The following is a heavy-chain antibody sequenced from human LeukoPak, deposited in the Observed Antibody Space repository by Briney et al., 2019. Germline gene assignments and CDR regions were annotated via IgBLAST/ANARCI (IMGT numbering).Heavy chain of an antibody. CDR1: GGSISSYY. CDR3: ARVSSSWYQDWYFDL. V-gene: IGHV4-4*07. D-gene: IGHD6-13*01. Sequence: SETLSLTCTVSGGSISSYYWSWIRQPAGKGLEWIGRIDTSGNTNYKLSLKSRVTMSVDTSKNQFSLKLSSVTAADTAVYYCARVSSSWYQDWYFDLWGRGTLVTVSS. J-gene: IGHJ2*01. CDR2: IDTSGNT.